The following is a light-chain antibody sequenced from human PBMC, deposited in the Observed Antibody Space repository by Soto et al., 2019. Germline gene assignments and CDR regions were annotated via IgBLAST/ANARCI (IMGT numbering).Light chain of an antibody. Sequence: DIHMTHAPSTLSASVLYRVTITFRASQSISSWLAWYQQKPGKAPKLLIYAASSLQSGVPSRFSGSGSGTDFTLTISSLQPEDFATYYCQQSYSTPTFGQGTKVDIK. CDR2: AAS. V-gene: IGKV1-39*01. CDR1: QSISSW. J-gene: IGKJ1*01. CDR3: QQSYSTPT.